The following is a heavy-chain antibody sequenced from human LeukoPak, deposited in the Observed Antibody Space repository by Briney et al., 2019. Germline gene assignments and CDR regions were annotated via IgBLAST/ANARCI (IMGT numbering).Heavy chain of an antibody. V-gene: IGHV3-11*01. J-gene: IGHJ6*03. Sequence: GGSLRLSCAASGFTFSDYNMRWIRQAPGKGLEWVSSISRSGSTKYYADSVKGRFTISRDNAKNSLFLQMNSLRAEDTAVYYCAKDRCSNGIGCYFYYMDVWGKGTTVTISS. D-gene: IGHD2-8*01. CDR2: ISRSGSTK. CDR3: AKDRCSNGIGCYFYYMDV. CDR1: GFTFSDYN.